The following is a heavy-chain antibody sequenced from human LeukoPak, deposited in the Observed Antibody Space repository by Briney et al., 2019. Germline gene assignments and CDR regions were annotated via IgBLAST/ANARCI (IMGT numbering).Heavy chain of an antibody. D-gene: IGHD6-13*01. J-gene: IGHJ4*02. CDR1: GGSITSGNW. Sequence: SETLSLTCAVSGGSITSGNWWSCVRQPPGKGLEWIGEINHSGSTNYNPSLKSRVTISVDTSKNQFSLKLSSVTAADTAVYYCASLIAAAGGYWGQGTLVTVSS. V-gene: IGHV4-4*02. CDR3: ASLIAAAGGY. CDR2: INHSGST.